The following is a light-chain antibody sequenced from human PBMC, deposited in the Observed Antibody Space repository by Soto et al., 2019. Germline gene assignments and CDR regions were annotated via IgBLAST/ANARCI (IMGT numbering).Light chain of an antibody. CDR3: QQSYSAPYT. CDR1: QSISSW. J-gene: IGKJ2*01. CDR2: DAS. Sequence: DIQMTQSPSTLSASVGDRVTVTCRASQSISSWLAWYQQKPGKAPKLLIYDASSLESGVPSRFSGSGSGTEFTLTISSLQPGDFATYYCQQSYSAPYTFGQGTKLDIK. V-gene: IGKV1-5*01.